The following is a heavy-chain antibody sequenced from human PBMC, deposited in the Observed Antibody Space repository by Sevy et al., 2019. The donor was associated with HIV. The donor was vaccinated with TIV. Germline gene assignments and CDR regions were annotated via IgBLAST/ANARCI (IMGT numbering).Heavy chain of an antibody. CDR3: VRETTMLPRGAFDF. Sequence: GGSLRLSCAASGFNFSSYPMHWVCQAPGKGLESVSFISFDGTDKYYADSVKGRFTITRDNSKNTLFLQMNSLRAEDTAFYYCVRETTMLPRGAFDFWGQGTMVTISS. V-gene: IGHV3-30-3*01. CDR1: GFNFSSYP. D-gene: IGHD3-10*01. CDR2: ISFDGTDK. J-gene: IGHJ3*01.